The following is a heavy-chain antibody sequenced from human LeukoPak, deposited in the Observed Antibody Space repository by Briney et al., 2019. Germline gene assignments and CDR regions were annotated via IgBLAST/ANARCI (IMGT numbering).Heavy chain of an antibody. D-gene: IGHD6-6*01. J-gene: IGHJ5*02. CDR3: ARWAIVAGYGSSGCWFDP. CDR2: INHSGST. V-gene: IGHV4-34*01. Sequence: NPSETLSLTCAVYGGSFSGYYWSWIRQPPGKGLEWIGEINHSGSTNYNPSLKSRVTISVDTSKNQFSLKLSSVTAADTAVYYCARWAIVAGYGSSGCWFDPWGQGTLVTVSS. CDR1: GGSFSGYY.